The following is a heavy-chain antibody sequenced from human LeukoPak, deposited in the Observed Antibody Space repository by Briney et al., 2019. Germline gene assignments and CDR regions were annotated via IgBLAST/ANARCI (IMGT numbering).Heavy chain of an antibody. Sequence: PGGSLRLSGAASGFTFSDYYMSWIRQAPGKGLEWVSYISSSGSTIYYADSVKGRFTISRDNAKNSLYLQMNSLRAEDTAVYYCARDRRYSSSWYGDAFDIWGQGTMVTVSS. D-gene: IGHD6-13*01. CDR2: ISSSGSTI. CDR3: ARDRRYSSSWYGDAFDI. J-gene: IGHJ3*02. V-gene: IGHV3-11*01. CDR1: GFTFSDYY.